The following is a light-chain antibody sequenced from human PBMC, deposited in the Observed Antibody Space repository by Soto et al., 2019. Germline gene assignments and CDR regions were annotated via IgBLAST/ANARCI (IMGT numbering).Light chain of an antibody. CDR3: QKYNSAPQIT. CDR2: AAS. Sequence: DIQMTQSPSSLSASVGDRVTITCRASQGISNYLAWYQQKPGKVPKLLIYAASTLQSGVPSRFSGSGSGTDFTLTISSLQPEDVATYYCQKYNSAPQITFVGGTKVEIK. V-gene: IGKV1-27*01. CDR1: QGISNY. J-gene: IGKJ4*01.